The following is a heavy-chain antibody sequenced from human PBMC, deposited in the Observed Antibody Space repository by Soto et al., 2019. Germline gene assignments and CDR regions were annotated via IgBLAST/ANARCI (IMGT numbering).Heavy chain of an antibody. CDR1: GGTFSSYA. Sequence: QVQLVQSGAEVKKPGSSVMVSCKASGGTFSSYAISWVRQAPGQGLEWMGGIIPIFGTANYAQKFQGRVTITADESTSTAYMELSSLRSEDTAVYYCARAPNYYDSSGYYQWAWFDPWGQGTLVTVSS. V-gene: IGHV1-69*01. CDR3: ARAPNYYDSSGYYQWAWFDP. D-gene: IGHD3-22*01. J-gene: IGHJ5*02. CDR2: IIPIFGTA.